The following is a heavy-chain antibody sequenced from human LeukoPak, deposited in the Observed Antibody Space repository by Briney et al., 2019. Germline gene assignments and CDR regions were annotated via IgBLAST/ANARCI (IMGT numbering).Heavy chain of an antibody. CDR2: IIPIFGTA. CDR3: AREVWAHVGVVHYPGKDNWFDA. CDR1: GGTFSSYA. Sequence: SVKVSCKAYGGTFSSYAISWVRQAPGQGLEWMGGIIPIFGTANYAQKFQGRVTITADESTSTAYMELSSLRSEDTAVYYCAREVWAHVGVVHYPGKDNWFDAWGQGTLVTVSA. J-gene: IGHJ5*02. D-gene: IGHD3-3*01. V-gene: IGHV1-69*13.